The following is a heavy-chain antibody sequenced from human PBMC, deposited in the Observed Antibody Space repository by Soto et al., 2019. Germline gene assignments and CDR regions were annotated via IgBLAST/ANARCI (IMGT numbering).Heavy chain of an antibody. V-gene: IGHV4-4*02. Sequence: SETLSLTCAVSGGSISSSNWWSWVRQPPGKGLEWIGEIYHSGSTNYNPSLKSRVTISVDKSKNQFSLKLSSVTAADTAVYYCARYYYDSSGYYYGYYYYYDGMDVWGQGTTVT. CDR3: ARYYYDSSGYYYGYYYYYDGMDV. J-gene: IGHJ6*02. D-gene: IGHD3-22*01. CDR2: IYHSGST. CDR1: GGSISSSNW.